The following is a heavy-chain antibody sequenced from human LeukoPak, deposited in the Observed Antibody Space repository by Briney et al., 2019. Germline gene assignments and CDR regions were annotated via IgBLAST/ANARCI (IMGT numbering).Heavy chain of an antibody. CDR3: AKNIADTVTLDY. V-gene: IGHV3-21*01. CDR2: ISSSGSYI. J-gene: IGHJ4*02. CDR1: GFTFTSYS. D-gene: IGHD4-17*01. Sequence: GGPLRLSCAASGFTFTSYSMNWVRQAPGKGLEWVSCISSSGSYIYYADSVKGRFTISRDNSKNTLYLQMNSLRAEDTAVYYCAKNIADTVTLDYWGQGTLVTVSS.